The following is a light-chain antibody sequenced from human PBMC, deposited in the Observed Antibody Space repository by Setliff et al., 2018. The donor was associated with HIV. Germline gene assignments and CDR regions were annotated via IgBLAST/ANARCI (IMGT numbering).Light chain of an antibody. CDR3: AAWDDSLTGPV. CDR2: RNH. CDR1: NSNIGTNT. V-gene: IGLV1-44*01. J-gene: IGLJ3*02. Sequence: QSVLTQPPSASGTPGQRVTISCSGNNSNIGTNTVNWYHHLPGTAPKLLISRNHQRSSGVPDRFSGSKSGTSASLAISGLQSEDEADYFCAAWDDSLTGPVFGGGTKVTVL.